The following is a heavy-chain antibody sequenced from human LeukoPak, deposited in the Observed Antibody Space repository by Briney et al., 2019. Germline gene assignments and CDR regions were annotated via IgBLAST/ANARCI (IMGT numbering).Heavy chain of an antibody. V-gene: IGHV3-7*03. CDR1: GFTFSRYW. D-gene: IGHD3-22*01. Sequence: GGSLRLSCAASGFTFSRYWMSWVRQAPRKGLEWVANIKQDGSETYYVDSVKGRFTISRDNAKNSLYLHMNSLRAEDTAVYYCARDKGDYHTSRSLFVFGGQGTLVTVSS. CDR2: IKQDGSET. J-gene: IGHJ4*02. CDR3: ARDKGDYHTSRSLFVF.